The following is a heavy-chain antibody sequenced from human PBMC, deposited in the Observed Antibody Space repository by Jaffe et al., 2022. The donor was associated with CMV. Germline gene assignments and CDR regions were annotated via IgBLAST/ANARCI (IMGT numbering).Heavy chain of an antibody. Sequence: QLQLQESGPGLLKPSETLSLTCTVSGGSISTSNYFWGWIRQPPGKGLEWIGNIYYSGSIYYNPSLMSRVTMSVDTSKNQFSLKMTSVTAADTAVYYCARLGPDPLRKDDYWGQGTLVTVAS. J-gene: IGHJ4*02. CDR2: IYYSGSI. CDR1: GGSISTSNYF. CDR3: ARLGPDPLRKDDY. D-gene: IGHD3-16*01. V-gene: IGHV4-39*01.